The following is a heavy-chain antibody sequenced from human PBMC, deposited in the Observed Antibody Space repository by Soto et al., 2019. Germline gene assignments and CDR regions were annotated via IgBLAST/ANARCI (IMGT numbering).Heavy chain of an antibody. Sequence: SETLSLTCTVSGGSISSYYWSWIRQPPGKGLEWIGYIYYSGSTNYNPSLKSRVTISRDDSKNTAYLQMNSLKTEDTAVYYCTSRSSSFDYWGQGTLVTVSS. V-gene: IGHV4-59*12. D-gene: IGHD6-13*01. CDR3: TSRSSSFDY. CDR2: IYYSGST. J-gene: IGHJ4*02. CDR1: GGSISSYY.